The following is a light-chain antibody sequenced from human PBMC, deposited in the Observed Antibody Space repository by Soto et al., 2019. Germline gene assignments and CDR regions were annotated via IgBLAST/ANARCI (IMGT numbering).Light chain of an antibody. V-gene: IGKV3-20*01. J-gene: IGKJ1*01. Sequence: EIVLTQSPGTLSLSPGERATLSCRASQGINKYYLAWYQQKPGQAPRLLIYGASSRIPGIPDRFSGSGSGTDFTLIISRLEPEDFAVYYCQQYGSSPPWPFGQGTKVEIK. CDR1: QGINKYY. CDR3: QQYGSSPPWP. CDR2: GAS.